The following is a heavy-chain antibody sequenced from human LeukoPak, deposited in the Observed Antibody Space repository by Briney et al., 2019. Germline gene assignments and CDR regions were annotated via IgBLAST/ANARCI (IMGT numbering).Heavy chain of an antibody. V-gene: IGHV3-74*01. D-gene: IGHD2-2*01. CDR2: IYNDGSTT. CDR1: GFTFSSYW. J-gene: IGHJ5*02. Sequence: AGGSLRLSCAASGFTFSSYWMHWVRQAPGKGLVWVSRIYNDGSTTSYADSVKGRFTISRDNAKNTLFLQMNSLRAEDTAVYYCAREFTSRSFDPWGQGTLVTASS. CDR3: AREFTSRSFDP.